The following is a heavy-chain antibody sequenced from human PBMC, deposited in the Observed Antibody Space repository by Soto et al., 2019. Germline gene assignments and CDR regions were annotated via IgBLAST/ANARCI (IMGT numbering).Heavy chain of an antibody. V-gene: IGHV1-69*12. CDR2: IIPIFGTA. Sequence: QVQLVQSGAEVKKPGSSVKVSCKASGGTFSSYAISWVRQAPGQGLEWMGGIIPIFGTANYAQKFQGRVXIXAXXSTSTAYMELSSLRSEDTAVYYCASPIKPGGYFQHWGQGTLVTVSS. CDR3: ASPIKPGGYFQH. D-gene: IGHD3-10*01. J-gene: IGHJ1*01. CDR1: GGTFSSYA.